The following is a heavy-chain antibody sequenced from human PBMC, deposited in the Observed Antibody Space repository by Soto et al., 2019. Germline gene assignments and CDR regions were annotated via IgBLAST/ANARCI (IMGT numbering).Heavy chain of an antibody. D-gene: IGHD3-3*01. Sequence: PSETLSLTCTVSGGSISSGAYYWSWIRQPPGKGLEWIGYIYYSGSTYYNPSLKSRVTISVDTSKNQFSLKLSSVTAADTAVYYCARDNILGILYGGMDVLGQGTTVT. CDR2: IYYSGST. V-gene: IGHV4-30-4*01. CDR1: GGSISSGAYY. CDR3: ARDNILGILYGGMDV. J-gene: IGHJ6*02.